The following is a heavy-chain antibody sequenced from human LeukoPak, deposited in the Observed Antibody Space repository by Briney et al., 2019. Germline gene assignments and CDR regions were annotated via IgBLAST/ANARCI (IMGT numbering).Heavy chain of an antibody. D-gene: IGHD6-19*01. V-gene: IGHV3-53*01. CDR3: AAGYSSGWYVFGY. CDR1: GFSFSSNY. CDR2: IYSGGST. J-gene: IGHJ4*02. Sequence: PGGSLRLSCAASGFSFSSNYMSWVRQAPGKGLEWVSVIYSGGSTYYADSVKGRFTISRDNSENTSYLQMNSLRAEDTAVYYCAAGYSSGWYVFGYWGQGTLVTVSS.